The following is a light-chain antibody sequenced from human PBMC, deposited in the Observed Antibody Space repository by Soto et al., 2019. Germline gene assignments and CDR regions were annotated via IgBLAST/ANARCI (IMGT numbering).Light chain of an antibody. CDR1: SSDVGGYYY. CDR3: SSYAGTNTPYV. V-gene: IGLV2-8*01. Sequence: QSVLNQPPSASGSPGQSVTISCTGTSSDVGGYYYVSWYQQHPGKAPKLMIYEVSKRPSGVPDRFSGSKSGNTASLTVSGLQAEDEADYYCSSYAGTNTPYVFGTGTKVPS. CDR2: EVS. J-gene: IGLJ1*01.